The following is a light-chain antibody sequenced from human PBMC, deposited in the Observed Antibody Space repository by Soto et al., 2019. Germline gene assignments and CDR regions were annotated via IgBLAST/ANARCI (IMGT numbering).Light chain of an antibody. V-gene: IGKV3-15*01. CDR1: QSVSSN. Sequence: EIVMTQSPATLSVSPGERATLSCRASQSVSSNLAWYQQKPGQAPRLLIYGASTRATGIPARFSGSGSGTAFNLTISSLQSEDFAVYYYQKYNKWPPFTFGPGTKVDIK. J-gene: IGKJ3*01. CDR2: GAS. CDR3: QKYNKWPPFT.